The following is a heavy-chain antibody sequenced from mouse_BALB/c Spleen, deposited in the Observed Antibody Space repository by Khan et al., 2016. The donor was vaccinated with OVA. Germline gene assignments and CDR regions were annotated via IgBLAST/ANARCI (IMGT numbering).Heavy chain of an antibody. CDR3: ARGEALYYFAY. CDR1: GYTFTSYW. Sequence: QVQLKQSGAELVRPGASVKLSCKTSGYTFTSYWIHWVKQRSGQGLEWIARIYPGTDNTYYNEKLRDKATLTADKSSSTAYIQLSSLKSEDSAVYFCARGEALYYFAYWGQGTTLTVSS. D-gene: IGHD1-1*01. J-gene: IGHJ2*01. CDR2: IYPGTDNT. V-gene: IGHV1-76*01.